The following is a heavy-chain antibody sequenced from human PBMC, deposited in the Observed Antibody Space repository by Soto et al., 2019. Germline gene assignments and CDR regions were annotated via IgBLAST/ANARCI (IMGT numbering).Heavy chain of an antibody. D-gene: IGHD3-3*01. CDR1: GFTFNNYA. CDR3: AKSLTTRGGVVPLNWFAP. V-gene: IGHV3-23*01. Sequence: EVQVLESGGDLVQPGGSLRLSCAASGFTFNNYAMTWFRQAPGKGLEWVSAISGSGDNTYYADSVKGRFTISRDNSKNTLYLQMNSLRAEDSAVYDCAKSLTTRGGVVPLNWFAPWGQGTLVTVAS. J-gene: IGHJ5*02. CDR2: ISGSGDNT.